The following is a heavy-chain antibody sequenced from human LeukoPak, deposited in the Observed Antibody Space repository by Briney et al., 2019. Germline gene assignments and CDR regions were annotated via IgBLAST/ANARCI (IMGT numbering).Heavy chain of an antibody. D-gene: IGHD3-9*01. CDR1: GYTFTSYG. Sequence: ASVKVSCKASGYTFTSYGISWVRQAPGQGLEWMGWINPNSGGTNYAQKFQGRVTMTRDTSISTAYMELSRLRSDDTAVYYCARRAPLRYFGAPKKYNWFDPWGQGTLVTVSS. V-gene: IGHV1-2*02. J-gene: IGHJ5*02. CDR3: ARRAPLRYFGAPKKYNWFDP. CDR2: INPNSGGT.